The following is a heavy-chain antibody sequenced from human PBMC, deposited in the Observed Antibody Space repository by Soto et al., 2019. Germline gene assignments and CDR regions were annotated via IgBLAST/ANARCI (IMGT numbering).Heavy chain of an antibody. D-gene: IGHD6-6*01. J-gene: IGHJ4*02. CDR3: AKGGSFDI. CDR2: ITSDANVK. CDR1: GFTFSTYG. V-gene: IGHV3-30*02. Sequence: QVQLVESGGGVVQPGGSLRLSCAASGFTFSTYGLHWVRQAPGKGLEWVAIITSDANVKYYADSVKGRFTISRDNSKNTLYLQLNVLRPEDTAVYYCAKGGSFDIWGQGTLVTVSS.